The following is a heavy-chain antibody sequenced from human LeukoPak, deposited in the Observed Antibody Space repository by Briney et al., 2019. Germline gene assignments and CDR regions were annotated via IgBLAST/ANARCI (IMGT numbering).Heavy chain of an antibody. J-gene: IGHJ4*02. V-gene: IGHV3-30*02. D-gene: IGHD3-22*01. CDR2: IRYDGSTK. Sequence: PGGSLRLSCAASGFTLICCGMHWVRQAPGKGLEWVAFIRYDGSTKYYTDSVKGRFTISRDNSRDTLYLQMNSLRAEDTAVYYCAKDGDDSIDYWGQGTPVTVSS. CDR3: AKDGDDSIDY. CDR1: GFTLICCG.